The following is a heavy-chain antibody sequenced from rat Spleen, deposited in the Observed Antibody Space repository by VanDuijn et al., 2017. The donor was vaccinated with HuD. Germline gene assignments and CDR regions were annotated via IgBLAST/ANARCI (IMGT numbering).Heavy chain of an antibody. CDR2: IIYDGSST. CDR3: ARSVFDY. V-gene: IGHV5-29*01. CDR1: GFTFSDYY. Sequence: EVQLVESDGGLVQPGRSLKLSCAASGFTFSDYYMAWVRQAPTKGLEWVTTIIYDGSSTYYRDSVKGRFTISRDNATSTLYLQMDSLRSEDTATYYCARSVFDYWGQGVMVTVSS. J-gene: IGHJ2*01.